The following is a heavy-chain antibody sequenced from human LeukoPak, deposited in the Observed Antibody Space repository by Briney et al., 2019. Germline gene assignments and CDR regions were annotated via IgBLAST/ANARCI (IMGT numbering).Heavy chain of an antibody. V-gene: IGHV3-74*01. J-gene: IGHJ4*02. D-gene: IGHD3-3*01. CDR3: ASSQNLEWSKDAYYFDY. Sequence: GGSLRLSCAASGFTFSSYWMHWVRQAPGKGLVWVSRINSDGSSTSYADSVKGRFTISRDNAKNTLYLQMNSLRAEDTAVYYCASSQNLEWSKDAYYFDYWGQGTLVTVSS. CDR1: GFTFSSYW. CDR2: INSDGSST.